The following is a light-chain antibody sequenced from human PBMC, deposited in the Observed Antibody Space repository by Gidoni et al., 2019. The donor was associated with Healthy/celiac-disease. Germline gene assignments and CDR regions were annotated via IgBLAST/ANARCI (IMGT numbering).Light chain of an antibody. CDR2: AAS. Sequence: DIQMTQSPSPLSASVGDRVTITCRASQSISSYLTWYQQKPGKAPKLLIYAASSLQSGVPSRFSGSGSGTDFTLTISSLQPEDFATYYCQQSYSTRYTFGQGTKLEIK. CDR3: QQSYSTRYT. CDR1: QSISSY. J-gene: IGKJ2*01. V-gene: IGKV1-39*01.